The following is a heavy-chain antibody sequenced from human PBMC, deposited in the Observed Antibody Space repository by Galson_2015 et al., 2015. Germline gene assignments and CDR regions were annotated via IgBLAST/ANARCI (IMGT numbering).Heavy chain of an antibody. D-gene: IGHD3-22*01. CDR2: IKSKADGWAT. V-gene: IGHV3-15*01. Sequence: SLRLSCAASGLTFSNAWMSWVRQAPGKGLEWVGRIKSKADGWATAYGAPVKGRFTISRDDSKNTLYLQVNSLKTEDTAVYFCATERLAFTTIVVVSFDYWGQGNLVTVSS. CDR3: ATERLAFTTIVVVSFDY. CDR1: GLTFSNAW. J-gene: IGHJ4*02.